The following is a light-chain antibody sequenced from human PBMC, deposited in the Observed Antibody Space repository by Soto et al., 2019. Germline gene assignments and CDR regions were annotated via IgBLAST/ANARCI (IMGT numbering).Light chain of an antibody. CDR1: RSVSSY. Sequence: EIVLTQSPATLSLSPGEGSTLSCRASRSVSSYLAWYQQKPGQSPKLLIYDASNRATGIPARFSGSGSGTDFTLTISRLEPEDFAVYYCQQYSTSPTFGEGTRLEI. J-gene: IGKJ5*01. CDR2: DAS. CDR3: QQYSTSPT. V-gene: IGKV3-11*01.